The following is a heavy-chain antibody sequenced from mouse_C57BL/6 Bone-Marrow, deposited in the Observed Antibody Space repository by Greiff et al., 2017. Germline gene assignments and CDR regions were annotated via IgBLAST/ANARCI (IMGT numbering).Heavy chain of an antibody. V-gene: IGHV1-82*01. CDR1: GYAFSSSW. CDR2: IYPGDGDT. J-gene: IGHJ2*01. Sequence: VQLQQSGPELVKPGASVKISCKASGYAFSSSWMTWVKQRPGQGLEWIGRIYPGDGDTNYNGKFKGKATLTVDKSSSTAYMQLSSLTSEDSAVYFCASITTVGATNYWGQGTTLTVSS. CDR3: ASITTVGATNY. D-gene: IGHD1-1*01.